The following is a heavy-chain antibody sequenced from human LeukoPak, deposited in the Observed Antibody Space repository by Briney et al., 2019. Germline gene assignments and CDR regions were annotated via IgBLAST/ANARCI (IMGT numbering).Heavy chain of an antibody. J-gene: IGHJ3*02. Sequence: PGRSLRLSCAASGFTFSSYGMHWVRQAPGKGLEWVAVISYDGSYKYYADSVKGRFTISRDNSKNTLYLQMNSLRAEDTAVYYCAKEGDYYDSRWPEENPDAFDIWGQGTMVTVSS. D-gene: IGHD3-22*01. CDR1: GFTFSSYG. V-gene: IGHV3-30*18. CDR2: ISYDGSYK. CDR3: AKEGDYYDSRWPEENPDAFDI.